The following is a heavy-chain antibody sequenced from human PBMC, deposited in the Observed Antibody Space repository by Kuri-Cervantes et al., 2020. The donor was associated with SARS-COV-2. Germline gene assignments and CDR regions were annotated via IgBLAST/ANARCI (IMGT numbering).Heavy chain of an antibody. D-gene: IGHD6-6*01. CDR2: MNPNSGNT. Sequence: ASVKVSCKASGGTFSSYAISWVRQATGQGLEWMGWMNPNSGNTGYAQKFQGRVTMTRNTSISTAYMELSSLRSEDTAVYYCARGHVGYSSSSVYYYYMDVWGKGTTVTVSS. CDR1: GGTFSSYA. J-gene: IGHJ6*03. CDR3: ARGHVGYSSSSVYYYYMDV. V-gene: IGHV1-8*02.